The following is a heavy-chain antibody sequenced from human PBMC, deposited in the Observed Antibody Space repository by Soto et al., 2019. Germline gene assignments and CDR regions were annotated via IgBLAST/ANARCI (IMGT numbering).Heavy chain of an antibody. J-gene: IGHJ4*02. Sequence: PGGSLRLSCAASGFTFSSYGMHWVRQAPGKGLEWVAVISYDGSNKYYADSVKGRFTISRDNSKNTLYLQMNSLRAEDTAVYYCARRVGAITYYFDYWGQGTLVTVSS. CDR1: GFTFSSYG. CDR2: ISYDGSNK. D-gene: IGHD1-26*01. V-gene: IGHV3-30*19. CDR3: ARRVGAITYYFDY.